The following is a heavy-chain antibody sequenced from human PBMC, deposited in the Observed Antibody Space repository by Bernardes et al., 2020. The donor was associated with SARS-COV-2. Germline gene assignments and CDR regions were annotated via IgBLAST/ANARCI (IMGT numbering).Heavy chain of an antibody. D-gene: IGHD6-6*01. Sequence: GGSLRLSCAASGFTFSRNAMSWVRQAPGKGLEWVSLISGPGTSTYYADSVKGRFTISRDNSKTTLYLQMNSLRAEDTAVYYCAKFAQSSSRGNYFDYWGQGTLVTVSS. CDR3: AKFAQSSSRGNYFDY. V-gene: IGHV3-23*01. CDR1: GFTFSRNA. J-gene: IGHJ4*02. CDR2: ISGPGTST.